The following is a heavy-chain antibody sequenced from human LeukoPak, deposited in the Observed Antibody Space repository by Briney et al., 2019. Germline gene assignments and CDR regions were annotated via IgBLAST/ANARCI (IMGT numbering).Heavy chain of an antibody. D-gene: IGHD3-10*01. Sequence: PGGPLRLSCAASGFTFSGSTMHWVRQASGKGLEWVGRIRSKANSYATAYAASVKGRFTISRDDSKNTAYLQMNSLKTEDTAVYYCTRLHYGSRGYYGMDVWGQGTTVTVSS. CDR2: IRSKANSYAT. CDR1: GFTFSGST. V-gene: IGHV3-73*01. J-gene: IGHJ6*02. CDR3: TRLHYGSRGYYGMDV.